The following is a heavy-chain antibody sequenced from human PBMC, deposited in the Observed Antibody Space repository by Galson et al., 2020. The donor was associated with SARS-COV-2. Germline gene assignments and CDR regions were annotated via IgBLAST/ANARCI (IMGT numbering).Heavy chain of an antibody. CDR3: ARDKLGGGGYCSSTSCFRNIPYYYYYGMDV. CDR2: IYTSGST. V-gene: IGHV4-4*07. CDR1: GGSISSYY. Sequence: SETLSLTCTVSGGSISSYYWSWIRQPAGKGLEWIGRIYTSGSTNYNPSLKSRVTMSVDTSKNQFSLKLSSVTAADTAVYYCARDKLGGGGYCSSTSCFRNIPYYYYYGMDVWGQGTTVTVSS. D-gene: IGHD2-2*01. J-gene: IGHJ6*02.